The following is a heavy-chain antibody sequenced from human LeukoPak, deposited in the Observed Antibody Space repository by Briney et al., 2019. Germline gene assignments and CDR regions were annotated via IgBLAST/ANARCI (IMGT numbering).Heavy chain of an antibody. Sequence: ASVKVSCKASGYTFTGYYMHWVRQAPGQGLEWMGWINPNSGGTNYAQKFQGWVTMTRDTSISTAYMELSRLRSDDTAVYCCARVLFNGSGSYYDYWGQGTLVTVSS. V-gene: IGHV1-2*04. CDR1: GYTFTGYY. CDR3: ARVLFNGSGSYYDY. J-gene: IGHJ4*02. D-gene: IGHD3-10*01. CDR2: INPNSGGT.